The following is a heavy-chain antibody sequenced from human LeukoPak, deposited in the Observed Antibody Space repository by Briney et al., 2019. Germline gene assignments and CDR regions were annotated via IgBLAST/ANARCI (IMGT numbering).Heavy chain of an antibody. J-gene: IGHJ5*02. V-gene: IGHV3-48*01. CDR3: ARDQVLLWFGELNNWFDP. CDR2: ISSSRSPI. CDR1: GVTFSSYS. D-gene: IGHD3-10*01. Sequence: GGSLRLSCAASGVTFSSYSMNWVRQAPGKGLEWVAYISSSRSPIYYADSLKGRFTISRDNAKNSLFLQIDSLRAEDTAVYYCARDQVLLWFGELNNWFDPWGQGTLVTVSS.